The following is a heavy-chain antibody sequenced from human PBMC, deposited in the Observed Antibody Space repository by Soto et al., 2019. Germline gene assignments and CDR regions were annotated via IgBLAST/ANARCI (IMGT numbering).Heavy chain of an antibody. Sequence: QVQLVQSGDEVKKPGASVKVSCKASGYTFTNYGISWVRQAPGQGLEWMGWINGYNGNTVYTQKNQGRLTMTAETSTATAYMELRSLRSDDTAVYYCVREGDGVYYYYGMDVWGQGTTVIVSS. CDR2: INGYNGNT. D-gene: IGHD3-10*01. J-gene: IGHJ6*02. CDR3: VREGDGVYYYYGMDV. CDR1: GYTFTNYG. V-gene: IGHV1-18*01.